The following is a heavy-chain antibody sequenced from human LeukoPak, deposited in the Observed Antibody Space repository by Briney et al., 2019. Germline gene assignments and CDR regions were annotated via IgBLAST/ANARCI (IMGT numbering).Heavy chain of an antibody. V-gene: IGHV3-23*01. CDR2: ISPGGGTT. Sequence: SGGSLRLSCAASGFPFGSEAMSWVRQSPERGLEWVSSISPGGGTTYYADSVKGRFTISRDNSENTLYLQMNSLKTEDTAVYYCTTYIAASDYWGQGTLVTVSS. J-gene: IGHJ4*02. D-gene: IGHD6-6*01. CDR1: GFPFGSEA. CDR3: TTYIAASDY.